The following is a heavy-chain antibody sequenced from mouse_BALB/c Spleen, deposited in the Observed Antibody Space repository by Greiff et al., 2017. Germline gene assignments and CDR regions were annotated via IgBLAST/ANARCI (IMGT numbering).Heavy chain of an antibody. CDR3: ARDRYGGTSMDY. Sequence: VQLKQSGPELVKPGASVKISCKASGYTFTDYNMHWVKQSHGKSLEWIGYIYPYNGGTGYNQKFKSKATLTVDNSSSTAHMELRSLTSEDSAVYYCARDRYGGTSMDYWGQGTSVTVSS. CDR1: GYTFTDYN. D-gene: IGHD2-14*01. J-gene: IGHJ4*01. V-gene: IGHV1S29*02. CDR2: IYPYNGGT.